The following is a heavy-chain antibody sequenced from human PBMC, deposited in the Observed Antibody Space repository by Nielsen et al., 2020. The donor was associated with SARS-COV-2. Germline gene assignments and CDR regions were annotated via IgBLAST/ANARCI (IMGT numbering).Heavy chain of an antibody. CDR1: GFTFNIYA. CDR2: ISGSGGST. CDR3: AKNGIAVAWFPPSYFDY. J-gene: IGHJ4*02. V-gene: IGHV3-23*01. Sequence: GESLKISCAASGFTFNIYAMAWVRRAPGKGLEWVSAISGSGGSTYYADSVKGRFTISRDNSKNTLYLQMNSLRAEDTAVYYCAKNGIAVAWFPPSYFDYWGQGTLVTVSS. D-gene: IGHD6-19*01.